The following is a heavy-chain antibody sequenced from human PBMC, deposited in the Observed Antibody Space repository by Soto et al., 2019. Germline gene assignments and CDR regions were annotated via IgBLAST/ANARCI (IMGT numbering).Heavy chain of an antibody. J-gene: IGHJ4*02. V-gene: IGHV4-34*01. D-gene: IGHD6-19*01. CDR1: GGSFSGYY. Sequence: QVQLQQWGAGLLKPSETLSLTCAVYGGSFSGYYWSWIRQPPGKGLEWIGEINHSGSTNYNPSLKGRVTISVDTSKNQFSLKLSSVTAADTAVYYCAGTYSSGRKGCFDYWGQGTLVTVSS. CDR2: INHSGST. CDR3: AGTYSSGRKGCFDY.